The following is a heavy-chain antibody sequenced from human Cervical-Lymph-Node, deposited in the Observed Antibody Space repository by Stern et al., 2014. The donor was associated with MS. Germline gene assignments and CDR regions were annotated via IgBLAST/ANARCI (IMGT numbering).Heavy chain of an antibody. CDR1: GFSLSTSGMC. D-gene: IGHD3-16*01. V-gene: IGHV2-70*01. Sequence: QVTLRESCPALVKPTQTLTLTCTFSGFSLSTSGMCVSWIRQPPWKALEWLSIIDWDDDKYYSTSLKTRLTISKDTSKNQVVLTMTNMDPVDTATYYCARTHYVWGSAYGMDVWGQGTTVTVSS. CDR2: IDWDDDK. CDR3: ARTHYVWGSAYGMDV. J-gene: IGHJ6*02.